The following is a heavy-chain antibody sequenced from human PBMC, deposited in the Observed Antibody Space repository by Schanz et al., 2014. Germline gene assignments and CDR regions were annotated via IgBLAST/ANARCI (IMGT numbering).Heavy chain of an antibody. D-gene: IGHD5-18*01. V-gene: IGHV4-4*02. CDR1: GGSISSSNW. CDR2: IYHSGST. J-gene: IGHJ5*02. CDR3: ARRSVSPSGNSYGYVVAWFDP. Sequence: QVQLQESGPGLVKPSGTLSLTCAVSGGSISSSNWWSWVRQPPGKGLEWIGEIYHSGSTNYKPSLKSRFPMSAEKSKNLFSLKLRSVTAADTAVYYCARRSVSPSGNSYGYVVAWFDPWGQGTLVTVSS.